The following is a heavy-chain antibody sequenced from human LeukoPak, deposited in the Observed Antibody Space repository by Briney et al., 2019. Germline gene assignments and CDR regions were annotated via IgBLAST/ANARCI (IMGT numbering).Heavy chain of an antibody. Sequence: GASVKVSCKASGYTFTGYYMHWVRQAPGQGLEWMGWINPSSGGTNYAQKFQGRVTMTRDTSISTAYMELSRLRSDDTAVYYCARDGDYYGSGSYEGYFDPWGQGTLVTVSS. CDR2: INPSSGGT. D-gene: IGHD3-10*01. V-gene: IGHV1-2*02. CDR3: ARDGDYYGSGSYEGYFDP. CDR1: GYTFTGYY. J-gene: IGHJ5*02.